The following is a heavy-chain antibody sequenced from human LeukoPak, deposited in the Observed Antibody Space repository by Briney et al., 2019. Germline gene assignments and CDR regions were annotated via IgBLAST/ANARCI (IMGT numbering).Heavy chain of an antibody. Sequence: ASVKVSCKASGYTFTNYAISWVRQAPGQGLEWMGWISAYNGNTNYAQKLQGRVTMTTDTSTSTAYMELRSLRSDDTAVYYCARGGSGSYWSIGYLPNDYWGQGTLVTVSS. V-gene: IGHV1-18*01. CDR2: ISAYNGNT. J-gene: IGHJ4*02. CDR1: GYTFTNYA. CDR3: ARGGSGSYWSIGYLPNDY. D-gene: IGHD1-26*01.